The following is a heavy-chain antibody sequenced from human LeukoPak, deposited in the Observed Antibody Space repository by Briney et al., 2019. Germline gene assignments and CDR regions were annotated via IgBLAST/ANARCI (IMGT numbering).Heavy chain of an antibody. D-gene: IGHD2-21*01. Sequence: GGSLRLSCAASGFTFSTHSMNWVRQAPGKGLEWVSYFTGSSTTIYYADSVKGRFTISRDNAQKSLYLQMNSLRAEDTAVYYCARGELGRAYFDCWGQGALVTVSS. CDR3: ARGELGRAYFDC. J-gene: IGHJ5*01. V-gene: IGHV3-48*04. CDR2: FTGSSTTI. CDR1: GFTFSTHS.